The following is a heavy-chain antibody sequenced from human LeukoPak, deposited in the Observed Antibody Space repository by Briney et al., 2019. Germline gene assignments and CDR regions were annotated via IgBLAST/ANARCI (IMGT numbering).Heavy chain of an antibody. J-gene: IGHJ4*02. CDR1: GGSFSGYY. D-gene: IGHD5-18*01. V-gene: IGHV4-34*01. CDR3: ARVDTREYYFDY. Sequence: SETLSLTCAVYGGSFSGYYWSWIRQPPGKGLERIGEINHSGSTNYNPSLKSRVTISVDTSKNQFSLKLSSVTAADTAVYYCARVDTREYYFDYWGQGTLVTVSS. CDR2: INHSGST.